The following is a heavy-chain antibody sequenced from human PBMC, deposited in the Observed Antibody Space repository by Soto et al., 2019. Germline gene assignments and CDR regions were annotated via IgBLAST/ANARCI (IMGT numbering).Heavy chain of an antibody. J-gene: IGHJ6*02. CDR1: GYTFTSYD. CDR3: ASPTLDRQQLVHGYYYYGMDV. CDR2: MNPNSGNT. V-gene: IGHV1-8*01. Sequence: ASVKVSCKASGYTFTSYDINWVRQATGQGLEWMGWMNPNSGNTGYAQKFQGGVTMTRNTSISTAYMELSSLRSEDTAVYYCASPTLDRQQLVHGYYYYGMDVWGQGTTVTVSS. D-gene: IGHD6-13*01.